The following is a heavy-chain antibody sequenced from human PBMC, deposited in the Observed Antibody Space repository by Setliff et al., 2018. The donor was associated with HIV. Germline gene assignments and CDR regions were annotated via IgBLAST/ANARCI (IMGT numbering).Heavy chain of an antibody. CDR2: MNPNSGNT. CDR3: AREGKFRYYYYMDV. J-gene: IGHJ6*03. V-gene: IGHV1-8*03. CDR1: GYTFTSYA. Sequence: ASVKVSCKSSGYTFTSYAMNWVRQAPGQGLEWMGWMNPNSGNTGYAQKFQGRVTFTRDTSASTAYMELSSLRSEDTAVYYCAREGKFRYYYYMDVWGKGTTVTVSS. D-gene: IGHD3-10*01.